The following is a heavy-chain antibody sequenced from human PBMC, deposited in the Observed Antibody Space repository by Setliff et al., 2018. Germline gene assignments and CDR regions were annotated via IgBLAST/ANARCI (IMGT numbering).Heavy chain of an antibody. CDR2: IKSSIEGATS. CDR1: GASFSGTY. Sequence: ETLSLTCAVYGASFSGTYCSWIRQSPGKGLEWIGRIKSSIEGATSDYGAPAKGRFTISRDDSKNMIFLQMNNLKIEDTGYYYCATGPRDSRNYLTWLGSWGQGTLVTVSS. CDR3: ATGPRDSRNYLTWLGS. D-gene: IGHD4-4*01. V-gene: IGHV3-15*01. J-gene: IGHJ5*02.